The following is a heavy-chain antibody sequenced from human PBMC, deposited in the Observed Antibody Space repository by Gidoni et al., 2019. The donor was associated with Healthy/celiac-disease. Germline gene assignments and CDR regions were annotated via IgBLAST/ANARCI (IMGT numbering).Heavy chain of an antibody. J-gene: IGHJ6*02. CDR2: INQSGRT. D-gene: IGHD6-13*01. V-gene: IGHV4-34*01. CDR1: GGSFSGYY. Sequence: QVQLQQWGAGLLQPSETLSLTCAVYGGSFSGYYWSWIRQPPGKGLEWIGEINQSGRTNYNPSLKRRVTISVDTSKNQFSLKLSSVTAADTAVYYCARLWYSSSWYGMDVWGQGTTVTVSS. CDR3: ARLWYSSSWYGMDV.